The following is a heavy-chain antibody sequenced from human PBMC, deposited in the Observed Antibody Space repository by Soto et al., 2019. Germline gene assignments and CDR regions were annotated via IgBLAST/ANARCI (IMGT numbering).Heavy chain of an antibody. CDR3: ARDFAWAFDY. J-gene: IGHJ4*02. D-gene: IGHD1-26*01. Sequence: EVQLVESGGGLVQPGGSLRLSCVASGFTFSSYSMNWVRQAPGKGLEWVSYINTNSRTIHYAYSVKGRFTISRDNAKNSLYLQMTRLRDEDTAFYYCARDFAWAFDYWGQGTLLTVSP. CDR2: INTNSRTI. CDR1: GFTFSSYS. V-gene: IGHV3-48*02.